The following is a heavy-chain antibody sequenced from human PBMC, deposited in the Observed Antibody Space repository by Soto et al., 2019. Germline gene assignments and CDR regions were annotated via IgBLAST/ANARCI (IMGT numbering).Heavy chain of an antibody. D-gene: IGHD2-8*01. CDR1: GFFLSNNW. CDR2: ISASGDYT. CDR3: ARSSGWRQVGVYNYGLDV. V-gene: IGHV3-11*06. Sequence: QVQLVESGGGWVKPEESLRLSRIGSGFFLSNNWMTWIRQAPGKGLEWVSYISASGDYTIYADSLKGRFTISRDNARNSLWLQINSLTAEDTAVYYCARSSGWRQVGVYNYGLDVWGQGTTVIVSS. J-gene: IGHJ6*02.